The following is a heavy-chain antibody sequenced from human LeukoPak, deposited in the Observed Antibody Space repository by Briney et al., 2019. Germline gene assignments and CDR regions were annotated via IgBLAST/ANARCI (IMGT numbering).Heavy chain of an antibody. V-gene: IGHV3-21*01. CDR3: ARDRNDEGYGCYFDY. J-gene: IGHJ4*02. D-gene: IGHD1-1*01. CDR2: ISPSSSYI. CDR1: GFTFSDYT. Sequence: PGGSLRLSCAASGFTFSDYTMSWVRQAPGKGLEWVSSISPSSSYIYYADSVKGRFTISRDNAKNSLYLQMNSLRAEDTAVYYCARDRNDEGYGCYFDYWGQGTLVTVSS.